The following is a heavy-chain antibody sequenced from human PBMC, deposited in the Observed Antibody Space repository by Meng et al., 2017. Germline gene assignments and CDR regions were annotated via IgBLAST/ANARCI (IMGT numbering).Heavy chain of an antibody. V-gene: IGHV5-51*01. Sequence: KVSCKGSGYSFTSYWISWVRQMPGKGLEWMGIIYPGDSDTRYSPSFQGQVTISADKSISTAYLQWSSLKASDTAMYYCARQGDHYYDSSGYSLLGVWFDPWGQGTLVTVSS. CDR2: IYPGDSDT. CDR1: GYSFTSYW. D-gene: IGHD3-22*01. CDR3: ARQGDHYYDSSGYSLLGVWFDP. J-gene: IGHJ5*02.